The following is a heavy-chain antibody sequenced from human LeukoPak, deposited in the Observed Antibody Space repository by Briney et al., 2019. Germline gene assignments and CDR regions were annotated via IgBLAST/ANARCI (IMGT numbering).Heavy chain of an antibody. CDR3: AKDMRGGIQLWLRSTTSPDY. D-gene: IGHD5-18*01. Sequence: GGLRLSCAASGFTFISYGMHWVRQAPGKGLEGVAVLLYDGSNKYYADSVKGRFTISRDNSKNTLYLQMNSLRAEDTAVYYCAKDMRGGIQLWLRSTTSPDYWGQGTLVTVSS. CDR2: LLYDGSNK. CDR1: GFTFISYG. J-gene: IGHJ4*02. V-gene: IGHV3-30*18.